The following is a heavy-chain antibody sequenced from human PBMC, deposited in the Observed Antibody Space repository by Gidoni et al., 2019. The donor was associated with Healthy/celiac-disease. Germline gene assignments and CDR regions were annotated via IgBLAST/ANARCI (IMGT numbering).Heavy chain of an antibody. CDR3: ARGLITMIERY. CDR1: GFTFSSYA. D-gene: IGHD3-22*01. Sequence: QVQLVESGGGVVQPGRSLRLSCAASGFTFSSYAMHWVRQAPGKGLEWVAVISYDGSNKYYADSVKGRFTISRDNSKNTLYLQMNSLRAEDTAVYYCARGLITMIERYWGQGTLVTVSS. J-gene: IGHJ4*02. CDR2: ISYDGSNK. V-gene: IGHV3-30-3*01.